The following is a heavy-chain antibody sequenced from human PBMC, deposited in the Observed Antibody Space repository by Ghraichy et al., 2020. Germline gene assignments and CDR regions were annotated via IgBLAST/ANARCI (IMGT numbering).Heavy chain of an antibody. J-gene: IGHJ3*02. CDR1: GGSTNSGGYY. V-gene: IGHV4-31*03. Sequence: SLNISCSVSGGSTNSGGYYWSWIRQLPGKGLEWIGYIFYIGNTYYNPSLKSRLTISVDTAENQFSLKLTSVTAADTAVYYCASSSGGTNSFDIWGQGTMVTVSS. CDR2: IFYIGNT. CDR3: ASSSGGTNSFDI. D-gene: IGHD2-8*01.